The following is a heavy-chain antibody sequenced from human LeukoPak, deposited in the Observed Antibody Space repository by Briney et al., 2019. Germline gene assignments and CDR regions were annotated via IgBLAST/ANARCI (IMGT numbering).Heavy chain of an antibody. CDR3: ARDLPTGTYRAYFDN. V-gene: IGHV3-48*03. Sequence: PGRSLRLSCAGSGFTFSNYEMNWVRQAPGKGLEWVSYISSTGSDIYYADSVKGRFTISRDNAENSLYLQMNSLRAEDTAVYYCARDLPTGTYRAYFDNWGQGTLVTVSS. CDR1: GFTFSNYE. D-gene: IGHD1-26*01. CDR2: ISSTGSDI. J-gene: IGHJ4*02.